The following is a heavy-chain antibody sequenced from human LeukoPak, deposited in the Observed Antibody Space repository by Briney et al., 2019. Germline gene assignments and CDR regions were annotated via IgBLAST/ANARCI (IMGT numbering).Heavy chain of an antibody. CDR2: IYQSGKT. J-gene: IGHJ4*02. CDR1: GYSISSGYY. D-gene: IGHD6-13*01. Sequence: PSETLSLTCTVSGYSISSGYYWGWIRQPPGKGLEWMGIIYQSGKTYCNPSLESRVTISVDTSKNQFSLKMNSMTAADTAMYYCARGLPGGQLSRYDYWGQGTLVTVSS. V-gene: IGHV4-38-2*02. CDR3: ARGLPGGQLSRYDY.